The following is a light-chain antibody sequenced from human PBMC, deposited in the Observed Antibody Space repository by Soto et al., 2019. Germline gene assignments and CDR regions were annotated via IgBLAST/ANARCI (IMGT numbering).Light chain of an antibody. CDR3: ATWDDDLSAAL. CDR1: SSNIEGNT. J-gene: IGLJ7*01. CDR2: IDH. Sequence: QSALTQPPSLSGTPGQRVTISCSGSSSNIEGNTVHWYQHLPGTAPNLLIYIDHNRPSGIPDRFSGSKSGTSASLAISGLQSEDEADYYCATWDDDLSAALFGGGTQLTVL. V-gene: IGLV1-44*01.